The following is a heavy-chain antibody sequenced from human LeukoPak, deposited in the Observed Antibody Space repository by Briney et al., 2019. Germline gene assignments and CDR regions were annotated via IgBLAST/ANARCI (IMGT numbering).Heavy chain of an antibody. CDR2: IYSGGST. D-gene: IGHD1-26*01. CDR3: AKEASNGWGPAFDI. J-gene: IGHJ3*02. Sequence: GGSLRLSCAASGFTVSSNYMSWVRQAPGKGLEWVSVIYSGGSTYYADSVKGRFTISRDNSKNTLYLQMNSLRAEDTAVYYCAKEASNGWGPAFDIWGQGTMVTVSS. CDR1: GFTVSSNY. V-gene: IGHV3-53*01.